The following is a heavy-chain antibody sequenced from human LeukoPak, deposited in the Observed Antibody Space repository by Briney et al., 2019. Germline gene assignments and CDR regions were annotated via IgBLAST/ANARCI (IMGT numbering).Heavy chain of an antibody. Sequence: PSETLSLTCAVSGGPISSSNWWSWVRQPPGKGLEWIGEIYHSGSTYYNPSLKSRVTISVDRSKNQFSLKLSSVTAADTAVYYCAGKQEGIAAAAIDYWGQGTLVTVSS. D-gene: IGHD6-13*01. V-gene: IGHV4-4*02. J-gene: IGHJ4*02. CDR3: AGKQEGIAAAAIDY. CDR2: IYHSGST. CDR1: GGPISSSNW.